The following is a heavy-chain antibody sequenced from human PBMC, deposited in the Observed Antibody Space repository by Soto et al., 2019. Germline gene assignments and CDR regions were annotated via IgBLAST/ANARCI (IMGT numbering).Heavy chain of an antibody. D-gene: IGHD6-13*01. CDR3: AKDDVQGSSWFRFLDS. V-gene: IGHV3-23*01. J-gene: IGHJ4*02. Sequence: GGSLRLSCAACGVSVRISRVNWFLQAPEKGLEWVSAISGSGGSTYYADSVKGRFTISRDNPKNSLYLQMNSLTVEDTAMYYCAKDDVQGSSWFRFLDSWGQGTLGTVSS. CDR2: ISGSGGST. CDR1: GVSVRISR.